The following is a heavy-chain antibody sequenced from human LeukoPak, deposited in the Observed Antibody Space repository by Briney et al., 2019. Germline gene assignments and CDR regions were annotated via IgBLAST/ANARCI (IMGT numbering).Heavy chain of an antibody. V-gene: IGHV1-24*01. J-gene: IGHJ4*02. CDR2: FDPEDGET. D-gene: IGHD6-13*01. Sequence: ASVKVSCKVSGYTLTELSMHWVRQAPGKGLEWMGGFDPEDGETIYAQKFQGRVTMTTDTSTSTAYMELRSLRSDDTAVYYCARDLGSGIAEPFDHWGQGALVTVSS. CDR3: ARDLGSGIAEPFDH. CDR1: GYTLTELS.